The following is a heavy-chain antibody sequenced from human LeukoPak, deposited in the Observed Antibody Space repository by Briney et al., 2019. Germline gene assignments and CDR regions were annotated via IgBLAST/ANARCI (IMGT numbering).Heavy chain of an antibody. CDR3: ARSHPLSRHNWGSHWYFDL. J-gene: IGHJ2*01. CDR2: IYYSGST. Sequence: SETLSLTCTVSGGSISSYYWSWIRQPPGKGLEWIGYIYYSGSTNYNPSLKSGVTISVDTSKNQFSLKLSSVTAADTAVYYCARSHPLSRHNWGSHWYFDLWGRGTLVTVSS. D-gene: IGHD7-27*01. CDR1: GGSISSYY. V-gene: IGHV4-59*01.